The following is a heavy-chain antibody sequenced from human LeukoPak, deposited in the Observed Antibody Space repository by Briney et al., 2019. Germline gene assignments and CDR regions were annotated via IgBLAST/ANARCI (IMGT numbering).Heavy chain of an antibody. J-gene: IGHJ6*02. CDR2: IHHSGST. V-gene: IGHV4-34*01. CDR1: GGSFSGYY. CDR3: ARWFRGTSFVAYYYGMDV. Sequence: SETLSLTCAVYGGSFSGYYWSWVRQPPGEVLEWVGEIHHSGSTNYIPSLKSRVTISVDTSKNQFSLKLSSVTAADTAVYYCARWFRGTSFVAYYYGMDVWGQGTTVTVSS. D-gene: IGHD3-10*01.